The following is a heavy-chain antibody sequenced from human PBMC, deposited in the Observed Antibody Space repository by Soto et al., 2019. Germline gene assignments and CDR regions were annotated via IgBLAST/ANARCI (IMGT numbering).Heavy chain of an antibody. CDR3: ASDRSVGRTLYYYLES. D-gene: IGHD5-12*01. CDR1: GFSFGTYA. J-gene: IGHJ4*02. V-gene: IGHV3-48*02. CDR2: ISASSAAI. Sequence: EVQLEESGGDLVQPGGSLRLSCTGSGFSFGTYAMNWVRQAPGKGLEWVSYISASSAAIDYADSVKGRFTVVRDNAKNSLFLQMNSLRDEDTALYYCASDRSVGRTLYYYLESWGQGTLVTVSS.